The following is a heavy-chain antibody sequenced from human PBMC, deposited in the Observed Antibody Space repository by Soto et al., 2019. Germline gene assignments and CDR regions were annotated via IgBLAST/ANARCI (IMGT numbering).Heavy chain of an antibody. CDR2: INAGNGNT. Sequence: QVQLVQSGAEEKKPGASVKVSCKASGYTFTGYAMHWVRQAPGQRLEWMGWINAGNGNTKYSQKFQGRVTITRDTSASTAYMALSSLRSEDTAVYYWARAVAVAADFDYWGQGTLVTVSS. J-gene: IGHJ4*02. V-gene: IGHV1-3*05. CDR3: ARAVAVAADFDY. D-gene: IGHD6-19*01. CDR1: GYTFTGYA.